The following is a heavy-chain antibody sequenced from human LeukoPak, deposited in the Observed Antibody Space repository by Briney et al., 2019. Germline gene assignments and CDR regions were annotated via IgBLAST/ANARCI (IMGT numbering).Heavy chain of an antibody. V-gene: IGHV1-3*01. J-gene: IGHJ4*02. CDR2: INAGNGNT. D-gene: IGHD6-6*01. Sequence: GASVKVSCNASGYTFTSYAMHWVRQAPGQRLEWMGWINAGNGNTKYSQKFQGRVTITRDTSASTAYMELSSLRSEDTAVYYCARDDVAARPLDYWGQGTLVTVSS. CDR1: GYTFTSYA. CDR3: ARDDVAARPLDY.